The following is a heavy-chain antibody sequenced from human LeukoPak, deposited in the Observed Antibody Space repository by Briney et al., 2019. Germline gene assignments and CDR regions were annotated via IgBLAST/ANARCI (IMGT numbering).Heavy chain of an antibody. D-gene: IGHD2-2*01. J-gene: IGHJ4*02. CDR2: MYYTGST. V-gene: IGHV4-39*01. CDR3: ARLSCSSTSCPFEY. Sequence: PSETLSFTCTVSGGSISSSSYFWAWIRQPPGKGLEWIGTMYYTGSTYYNPSLKSRVTISADTSKNQFSLKLSSVTAADTAVYYCARLSCSSTSCPFEYWGQGTLVTVSS. CDR1: GGSISSSSYF.